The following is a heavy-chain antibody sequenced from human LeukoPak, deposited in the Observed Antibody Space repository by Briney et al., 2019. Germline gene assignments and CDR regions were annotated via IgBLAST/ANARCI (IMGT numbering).Heavy chain of an antibody. CDR2: TYYTSKWYN. V-gene: IGHV6-1*01. Sequence: SQTLSLTCVISGDSVSNKDAAWNWIRQSTSRGLEWLGRTYYTSKWYNDSALFVKSRITVNPDTSKNHFSLQLNSVTPEDTALYFCARELRNAFDVWGLGTMVTVSS. J-gene: IGHJ3*01. D-gene: IGHD2-21*02. CDR1: GDSVSNKDAA. CDR3: ARELRNAFDV.